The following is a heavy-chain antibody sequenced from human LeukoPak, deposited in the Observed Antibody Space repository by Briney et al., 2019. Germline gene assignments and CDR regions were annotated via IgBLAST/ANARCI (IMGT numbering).Heavy chain of an antibody. Sequence: GGSLRLSCAASGFTFSSYSMNWVRQAPGKGLEWVSSISSSSSYIYYADSVKGRFTISRDNAKNSLYLQMNSLRAEDTAVYHCARDLGASYGHGVSYYFDYWGQGTLVTVSS. CDR1: GFTFSSYS. J-gene: IGHJ4*02. V-gene: IGHV3-21*01. CDR3: ARDLGASYGHGVSYYFDY. D-gene: IGHD5-18*01. CDR2: ISSSSSYI.